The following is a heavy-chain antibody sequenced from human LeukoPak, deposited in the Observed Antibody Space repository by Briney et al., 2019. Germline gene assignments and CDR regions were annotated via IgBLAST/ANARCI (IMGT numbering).Heavy chain of an antibody. V-gene: IGHV3-23*01. Sequence: GGSLRLSCAASGFTYSRYAMSWVRQAPGKGLEWVSSISDNGAGTFYADSVKGRFTISRDNSDKTLYLQMNSLRAEDTAVYYCARRSLSGTWYFDLWGRGTLVIVSS. J-gene: IGHJ2*01. CDR3: ARRSLSGTWYFDL. CDR1: GFTYSRYA. CDR2: ISDNGAGT. D-gene: IGHD3-3*01.